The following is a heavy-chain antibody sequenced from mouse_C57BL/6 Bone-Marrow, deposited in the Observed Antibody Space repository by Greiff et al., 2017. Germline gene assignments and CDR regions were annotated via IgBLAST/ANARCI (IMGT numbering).Heavy chain of an antibody. Sequence: QVQLQQSGAELAKPGASVKISCTVSGYAFSTYWMNWVKQRPGKGLEWIGQIYPGDGDTNYNGKFKGKATLTADKYSSTAYMQLRSLTSEDSAVYFCARDWDYFDYWGQGTTLTVSS. V-gene: IGHV1-80*01. D-gene: IGHD4-1*01. CDR2: IYPGDGDT. J-gene: IGHJ2*01. CDR3: ARDWDYFDY. CDR1: GYAFSTYW.